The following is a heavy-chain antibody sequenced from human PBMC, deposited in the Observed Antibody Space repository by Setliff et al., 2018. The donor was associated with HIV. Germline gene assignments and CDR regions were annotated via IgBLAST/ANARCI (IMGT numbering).Heavy chain of an antibody. V-gene: IGHV1-3*01. CDR3: ARDPGEGGGGFLEWTIGYYYYMDV. CDR2: INAGNGNT. J-gene: IGHJ6*03. Sequence: ASVKVSCKASGYTFTGYYMHWVRQAPGQRLEWMGWINAGNGNTKYSQKFQGRVTITRDISASTAYMELSSLRSDDTAVYYCARDPGEGGGGFLEWTIGYYYYMDVWGKGTTVTVSS. CDR1: GYTFTGYY. D-gene: IGHD3-3*01.